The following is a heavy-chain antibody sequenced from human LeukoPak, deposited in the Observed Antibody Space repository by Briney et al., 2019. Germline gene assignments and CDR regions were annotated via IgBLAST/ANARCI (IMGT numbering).Heavy chain of an antibody. CDR1: GFTFSSYG. J-gene: IGHJ6*02. V-gene: IGHV3-33*06. D-gene: IGHD3-16*01. CDR3: AKRGTRATHGMDV. CDR2: VWYDGKNK. Sequence: GGSLRLSCAASGFTFSSYGIHWVRQAPGKGLEWVAVVWYDGKNKFYGDSVKGRFTISRDNSKSTVDLQMNSLRVGDTAVYYCAKRGTRATHGMDVWGQGTTVTVSS.